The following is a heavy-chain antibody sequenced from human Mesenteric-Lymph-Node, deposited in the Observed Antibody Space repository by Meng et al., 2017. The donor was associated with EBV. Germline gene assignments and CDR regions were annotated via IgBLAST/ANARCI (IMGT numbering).Heavy chain of an antibody. CDR1: GASVTSGSYY. CDR3: AREYYYGSGKNY. D-gene: IGHD3-10*01. CDR2: FYYNGRN. J-gene: IGHJ4*02. V-gene: IGHV4-61*01. Sequence: QVQLQESGPGLVKPSETLSCTCTVSGASVTSGSYYWSWVRQPPGKGLELIGYFYYNGRNNYNPSLKSRVTISVDTSKNQFSLRLTSVTAADTAVYYCAREYYYGSGKNYWGQGTLVTVYS.